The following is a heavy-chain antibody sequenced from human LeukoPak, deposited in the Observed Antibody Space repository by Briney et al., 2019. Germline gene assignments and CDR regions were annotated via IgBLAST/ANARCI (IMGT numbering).Heavy chain of an antibody. J-gene: IGHJ4*02. CDR3: ARDEWGDCTNGVCYTDLPDY. Sequence: PGGSLRLSCAASGFPFSSYWMAWVRQAPGKGLEWVASIKQDGGETFYVDSVKGRFTISRDNSKNTLYLQMNSLRAEDTAVYYCARDEWGDCTNGVCYTDLPDYWGQGTLVTVSS. CDR2: IKQDGGET. V-gene: IGHV3-7*01. CDR1: GFPFSSYW. D-gene: IGHD2-8*01.